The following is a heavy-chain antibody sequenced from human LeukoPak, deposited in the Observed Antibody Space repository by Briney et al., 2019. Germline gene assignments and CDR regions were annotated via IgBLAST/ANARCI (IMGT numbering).Heavy chain of an antibody. CDR1: GFIFSGSA. Sequence: PGGSLRLSCAASGFIFSGSALHWVRQASGKGLEWVGRIRSTANGYATAYAASVKGRFTISRDDSKNTAYLQMDSLKTEDTAVYYCTGNYYGSGSYADFDYWGQGTLVTASS. CDR2: IRSTANGYAT. V-gene: IGHV3-73*01. CDR3: TGNYYGSGSYADFDY. D-gene: IGHD3-10*01. J-gene: IGHJ4*02.